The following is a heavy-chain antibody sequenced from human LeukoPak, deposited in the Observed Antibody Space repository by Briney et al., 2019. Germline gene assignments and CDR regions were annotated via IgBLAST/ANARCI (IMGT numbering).Heavy chain of an antibody. CDR1: GGSISSGDYY. CDR2: IYYSGST. Sequence: ALQTLSLTCTVSGGSISSGDYYWSWIRQPPGKGLEWIGYIYYSGSTYYNPSLKSRVTISVDTSKNQFSLKLSSVTAADTAVYYCARADRLAADWSTFDYWGQGTLVTVSS. J-gene: IGHJ4*02. V-gene: IGHV4-30-4*01. CDR3: ARADRLAADWSTFDY. D-gene: IGHD3-9*01.